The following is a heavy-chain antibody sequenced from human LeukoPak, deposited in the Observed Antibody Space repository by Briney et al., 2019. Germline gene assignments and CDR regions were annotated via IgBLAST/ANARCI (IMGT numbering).Heavy chain of an antibody. CDR3: ARHGYCSGGSCYSWGYYYYMDV. Sequence: SETLSLTCTVSGGSISSYYWSWIRQPPGKGLEWIGYIYYSGSTNYNPSLKSRVTISVDTSKNQFSLKLSSVTAADTAVYYCARHGYCSGGSCYSWGYYYYMDVWGKGTTVTISS. V-gene: IGHV4-59*08. CDR1: GGSISSYY. D-gene: IGHD2-15*01. CDR2: IYYSGST. J-gene: IGHJ6*03.